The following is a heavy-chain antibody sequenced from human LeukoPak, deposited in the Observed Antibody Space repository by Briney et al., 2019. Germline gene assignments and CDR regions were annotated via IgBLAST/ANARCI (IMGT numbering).Heavy chain of an antibody. Sequence: PGGSLRLSCVASGFTFSSYARQWVRQAPGKGLEWVAVISYYGSNKYYADSVKGRFTSSRDNSKNTLYLQMNSLRAEDTAVYYCARDGPSYYDILTGSFVSWYFDYWGQGTLVTASS. CDR1: GFTFSSYA. V-gene: IGHV3-30-3*01. CDR2: ISYYGSNK. J-gene: IGHJ4*02. CDR3: ARDGPSYYDILTGSFVSWYFDY. D-gene: IGHD3-9*01.